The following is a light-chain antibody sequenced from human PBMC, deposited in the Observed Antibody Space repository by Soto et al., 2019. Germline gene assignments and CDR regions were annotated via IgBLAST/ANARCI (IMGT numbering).Light chain of an antibody. J-gene: IGLJ2*01. V-gene: IGLV1-40*01. CDR3: QSYDSSLSGVV. CDR2: GNS. CDR1: SSNIGAGYD. Sequence: QSVLTQPPSVSGAPGQRVTIYCTGSSSNIGAGYDVHWYQQLPGTAPKLLIYGNSNRPSGVPDRFSGSKSGTSASLAITGLQAEDEADDYCQSYDSSLSGVVFGGGNKLTVL.